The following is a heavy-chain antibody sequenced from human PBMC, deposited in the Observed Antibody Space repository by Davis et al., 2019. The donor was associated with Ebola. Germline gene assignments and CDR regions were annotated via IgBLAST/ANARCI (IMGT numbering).Heavy chain of an antibody. D-gene: IGHD1-20*01. V-gene: IGHV5-51*01. CDR1: GYSFTNYW. Sequence: GESLKISCQGFGYSFTNYWIGWVRRMPGKGLEWVGIIYPGDSDTRYSPSFRGQVTISADKSIKTAFLQWSSLKASDTAMYYCASLRRTITGMDDGFDLWGQGTMVTVSS. J-gene: IGHJ3*01. CDR3: ASLRRTITGMDDGFDL. CDR2: IYPGDSDT.